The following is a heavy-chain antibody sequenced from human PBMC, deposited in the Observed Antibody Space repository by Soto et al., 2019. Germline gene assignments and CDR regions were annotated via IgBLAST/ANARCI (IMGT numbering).Heavy chain of an antibody. CDR1: GFTFSNDW. CDR3: VCFECVRTAVVTAMGANGY. D-gene: IGHD2-21*02. J-gene: IGHJ4*02. Sequence: GWSLRVSCAASGFTFSNDWVHWVRQSPGKGVVWGSRINSDETITSYADSVKGRFTISRDNAKNTLYLQMSSLRVEDTALYYCVCFECVRTAVVTAMGANGYWGQGTLVTVSS. CDR2: INSDETIT. V-gene: IGHV3-74*01.